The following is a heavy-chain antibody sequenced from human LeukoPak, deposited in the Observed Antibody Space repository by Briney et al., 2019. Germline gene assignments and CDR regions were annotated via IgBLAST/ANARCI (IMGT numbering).Heavy chain of an antibody. D-gene: IGHD2-2*03. Sequence: GGSPRLSCAASRFTFSSYWMSWVRQAPGKGLEWVANIKQDGSEKYYVDSVKGRFTISRDNAKNSLYLQMNSLRAEDTAVYYCARDLVDYYWIYYFDYWGQGTLVTVSS. J-gene: IGHJ4*02. CDR3: ARDLVDYYWIYYFDY. CDR1: RFTFSSYW. V-gene: IGHV3-7*01. CDR2: IKQDGSEK.